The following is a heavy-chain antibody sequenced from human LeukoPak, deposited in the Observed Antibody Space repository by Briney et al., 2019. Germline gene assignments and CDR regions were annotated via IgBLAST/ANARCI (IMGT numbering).Heavy chain of an antibody. V-gene: IGHV1-2*02. D-gene: IGHD5-18*01. J-gene: IGHJ5*02. CDR2: INPNSGGT. Sequence: GASVKVSCKASGYTFTGYYMHWVRQAPGQGLEWMGWINPNSGGTNYAQKFQGGVTMTRDTSISTAYMELSRPRSDDTAVYYCARLVDTAMVTWGQGTLVTVSS. CDR3: ARLVDTAMVT. CDR1: GYTFTGYY.